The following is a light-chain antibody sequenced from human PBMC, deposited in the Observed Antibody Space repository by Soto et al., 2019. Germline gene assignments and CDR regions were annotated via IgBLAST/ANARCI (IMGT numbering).Light chain of an antibody. Sequence: VFTQSPSTLSLSPGERATLSCRASQTVSSYLTWYQQRPGQAPRLLIYGASKRATGIPDRFSGSGSGTDFTLTISRLEPEDFALYYCQQYGTSPITFGQGTRLEI. CDR2: GAS. J-gene: IGKJ5*01. V-gene: IGKV3-20*01. CDR3: QQYGTSPIT. CDR1: QTVSSY.